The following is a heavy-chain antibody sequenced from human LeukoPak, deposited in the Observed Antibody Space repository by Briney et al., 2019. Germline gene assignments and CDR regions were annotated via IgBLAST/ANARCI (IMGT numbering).Heavy chain of an antibody. J-gene: IGHJ4*02. CDR1: GYTFTSYD. CDR2: MNPNSGNT. Sequence: ASVKVSCKASGYTFTSYDINWVRQSTGQGLEWMGWMNPNSGNTGYAQKFQGRVTITRNTSISTAYMELSSLRSEDTAVYYCARVYVLGYSYGYDYWGQGTLVTVSS. D-gene: IGHD5-18*01. V-gene: IGHV1-8*03. CDR3: ARVYVLGYSYGYDY.